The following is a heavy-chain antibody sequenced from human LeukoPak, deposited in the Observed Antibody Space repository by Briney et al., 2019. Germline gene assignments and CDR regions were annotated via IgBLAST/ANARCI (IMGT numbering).Heavy chain of an antibody. V-gene: IGHV1-8*03. D-gene: IGHD3-10*01. CDR3: ARLITMVRGVYYMDV. J-gene: IGHJ6*03. CDR2: MNPNSGNT. Sequence: ASVKVSCKASGYTFTSYDINWVRQATGQGLEWMGWMNPNSGNTGYAQKFQGRVTITRNTSISTAYMELSSLRSEDTAVYYCARLITMVRGVYYMDVWGKGTTVTISS. CDR1: GYTFTSYD.